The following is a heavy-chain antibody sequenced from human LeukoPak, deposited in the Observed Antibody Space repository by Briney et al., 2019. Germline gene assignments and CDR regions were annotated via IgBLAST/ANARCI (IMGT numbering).Heavy chain of an antibody. Sequence: SVKVSCKASGGTFSSYAISWVRQAPGQGLEWMGGIIPIFGTANYAQKFQGRVTITADESTSTAYMELSSLRSEDTAVYYCARDVVRGVIQSNWFDPWGQGTLVTVFS. J-gene: IGHJ5*02. V-gene: IGHV1-69*13. CDR2: IIPIFGTA. CDR3: ARDVVRGVIQSNWFDP. CDR1: GGTFSSYA. D-gene: IGHD3-10*01.